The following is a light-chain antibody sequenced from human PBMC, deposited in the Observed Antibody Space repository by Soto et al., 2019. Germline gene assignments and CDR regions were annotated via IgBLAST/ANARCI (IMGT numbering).Light chain of an antibody. Sequence: EIVMTQSPVTLSVSPGERATLSCRASQSVSSNYLAWYQQKPGQAPRLLIYGASTRATGIPDRFSGSGSGTDFTLTISRLEPEDFAVYYCQQYNNWPRTFGQGTKVDIK. CDR3: QQYNNWPRT. CDR2: GAS. J-gene: IGKJ1*01. V-gene: IGKV3-20*01. CDR1: QSVSSNY.